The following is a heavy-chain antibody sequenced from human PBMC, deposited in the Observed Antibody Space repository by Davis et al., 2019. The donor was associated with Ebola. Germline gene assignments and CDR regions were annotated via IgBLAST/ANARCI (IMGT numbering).Heavy chain of an antibody. CDR1: GFNFDDYA. J-gene: IGHJ6*02. CDR3: AREWLGHMDV. CDR2: TNWNGDSI. D-gene: IGHD3-22*01. V-gene: IGHV3-20*04. Sequence: PGGSLRLSCAASGFNFDDYAMSWVRQAPGKGLEWVSHTNWNGDSIGYADSVKGRFTISRDNAKKSLYLQMNSLRVEDTALYYCAREWLGHMDVWGQGTTVTVSS.